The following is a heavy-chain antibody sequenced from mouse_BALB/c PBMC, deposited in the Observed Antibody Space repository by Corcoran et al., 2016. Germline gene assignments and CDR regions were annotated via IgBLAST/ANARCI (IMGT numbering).Heavy chain of an antibody. J-gene: IGHJ4*01. CDR1: GYTFTNYG. D-gene: IGHD2-14*01. CDR3: ARYYRYDGPEYAMDY. CDR2: INTYTGEP. Sequence: IQLVQSGPELKKPGETVKISCKASGYTFTNYGMNWVKQAPGKGLKWMGWINTYTGEPTYADDFKGRFAFSLETSASTAYLQINNLKNEDTATYFCARYYRYDGPEYAMDYWGQGTSVTVSS. V-gene: IGHV9-3-1*01.